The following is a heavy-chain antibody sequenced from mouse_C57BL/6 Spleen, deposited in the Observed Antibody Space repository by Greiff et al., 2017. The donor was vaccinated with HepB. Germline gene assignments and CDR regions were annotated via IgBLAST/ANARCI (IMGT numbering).Heavy chain of an antibody. V-gene: IGHV1-4*01. CDR2: INPSSGYT. CDR1: GYTFTSYT. Sequence: VKLQESGAELARPGASVKMSCKASGYTFTSYTMHWVKQRPGQGLEWIGYINPSSGYTKYNQKFKDKATLTADKSSSTAYMQLSSLTSEDSAVYYCARRGTGVYFDYWGQGTTLTVSS. CDR3: ARRGTGVYFDY. D-gene: IGHD3-3*01. J-gene: IGHJ2*01.